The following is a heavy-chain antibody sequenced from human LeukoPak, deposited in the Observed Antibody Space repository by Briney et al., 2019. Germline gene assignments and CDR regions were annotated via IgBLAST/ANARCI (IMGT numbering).Heavy chain of an antibody. CDR1: GFTFSSYG. J-gene: IGHJ4*02. CDR2: IRYDGSNK. Sequence: GSLRLSCAASGFTFSSYGMHWVRQAPGKGLEWVAFIRYDGSNKYYADSVKGRFTISRDNSKNTLYLQMNSLRAEDTAVYYCAKDSHSIRDYDFWSGYYIFDYWGQGTLVTVSS. D-gene: IGHD3-3*01. CDR3: AKDSHSIRDYDFWSGYYIFDY. V-gene: IGHV3-30*02.